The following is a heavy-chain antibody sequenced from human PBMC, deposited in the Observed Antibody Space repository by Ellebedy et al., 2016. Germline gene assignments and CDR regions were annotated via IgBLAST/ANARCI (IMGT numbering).Heavy chain of an antibody. D-gene: IGHD5-18*01. CDR2: IYYSGST. V-gene: IGHV4-59*01. CDR3: ARWTELWDWYFDL. CDR1: GGSISSYY. Sequence: SETLSLTCSVSGGSISSYYWSWIRQPPGKGLEWIGYIYYSGSTNYNPSLKSRVTISVDTSKNQFSLKLSSVTAADTAVYYCARWTELWDWYFDLWGRGTLVTVSS. J-gene: IGHJ2*01.